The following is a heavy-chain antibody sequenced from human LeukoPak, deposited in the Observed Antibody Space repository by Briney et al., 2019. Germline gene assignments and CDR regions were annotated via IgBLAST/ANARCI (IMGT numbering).Heavy chain of an antibody. CDR3: ARGIAMASPFDY. CDR1: GYTFTSYD. CDR2: MNPNSGNT. V-gene: IGHV1-8*01. J-gene: IGHJ4*02. D-gene: IGHD5-18*01. Sequence: GASVKVSRKASGYTFTSYDINWVRQATGQGLEWMGWMNPNSGNTGYAQKFQGRVTMTRNTSISTAYMELSSLRSEDTAVYYCARGIAMASPFDYWGQGTLVTVSS.